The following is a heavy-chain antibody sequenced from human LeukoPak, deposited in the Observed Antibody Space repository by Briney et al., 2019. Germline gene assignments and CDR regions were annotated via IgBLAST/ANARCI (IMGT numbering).Heavy chain of an antibody. D-gene: IGHD3-9*01. CDR1: GGTFSSCA. CDR2: IIPIFGTA. J-gene: IGHJ6*03. CDR3: AREPPRDILTGYYLYYYYMDV. Sequence: GSSVKVSCKASGGTFSSCAISWVRQAPGQGLEWMGRIIPIFGTANYAQKFQGRVTITTDESTSTAYMELSSLRSEDTAVYYCAREPPRDILTGYYLYYYYMDVWGKGTTVTVSS. V-gene: IGHV1-69*05.